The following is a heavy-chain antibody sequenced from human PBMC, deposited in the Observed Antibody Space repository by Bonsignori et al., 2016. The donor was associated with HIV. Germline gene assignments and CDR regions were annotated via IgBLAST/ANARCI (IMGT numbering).Heavy chain of an antibody. V-gene: IGHV4-38-2*02. CDR1: GYSISSGYS. Sequence: QVQLQESCPGLVKPSETLSLTCTVSGYSISSGYSWGWIRQPPGKGLEWIGSIYHSGSTYYNPSLKSRVTISVDTSKNQFSLKLNSVTAADTAVYYCARDWAESTFDYWGQGTLVTVSS. CDR2: IYHSGST. CDR3: ARDWAESTFDY. J-gene: IGHJ4*02. D-gene: IGHD3-16*01.